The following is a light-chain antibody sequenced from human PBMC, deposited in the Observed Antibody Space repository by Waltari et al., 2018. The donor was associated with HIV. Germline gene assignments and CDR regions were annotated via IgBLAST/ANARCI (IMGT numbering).Light chain of an antibody. CDR1: SSDVGGFNY. V-gene: IGLV2-14*03. CDR2: DVS. CDR3: VSHTSSNTLV. J-gene: IGLJ2*01. Sequence: QSALTQPASVSGSPGQSITVSCTGTSSDVGGFNYVSWYQHHPGKAPKLLIYDVSERPAGVSDLYSGSKSGNTASLTISGLRAEDEADYYCVSHTSSNTLVFGGGTKLTVL.